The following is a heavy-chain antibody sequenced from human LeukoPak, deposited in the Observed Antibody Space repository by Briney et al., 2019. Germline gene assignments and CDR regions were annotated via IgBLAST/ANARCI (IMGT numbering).Heavy chain of an antibody. J-gene: IGHJ4*02. D-gene: IGHD3-10*01. V-gene: IGHV5-51*01. CDR2: VYPGDSDT. CDR1: GYSFTGYW. CDR3: ARGLRAVDGRYFDY. Sequence: GESLKISCKGSGYSFTGYWIGWVRQMPGKGLEWMGIVYPGDSDTRYSPSFQGQVTISVDKSITTAYLQWTSLRASDTAMYYCARGLRAVDGRYFDYWGQGTLVTVSP.